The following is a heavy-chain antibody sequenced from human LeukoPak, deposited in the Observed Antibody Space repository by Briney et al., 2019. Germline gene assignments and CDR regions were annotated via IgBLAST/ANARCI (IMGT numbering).Heavy chain of an antibody. J-gene: IGHJ4*02. CDR2: INPNTGGT. Sequence: ASVKVSCKASGYTFTGYFVHWVRQAPGQGLEWMGWINPNTGGTDYAQKFQGRVTMSRDTSISTAYMEMTRLTSDDTAVYYCSRDAQYFDFLSPFDYWGQGTLITVSS. CDR3: SRDAQYFDFLSPFDY. D-gene: IGHD3-9*01. CDR1: GYTFTGYF. V-gene: IGHV1-2*02.